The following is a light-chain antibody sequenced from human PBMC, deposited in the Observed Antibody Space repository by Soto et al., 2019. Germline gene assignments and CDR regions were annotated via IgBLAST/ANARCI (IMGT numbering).Light chain of an antibody. CDR2: GAS. J-gene: IGKJ2*01. Sequence: EIVMTQSPATLSVSPGERATLSCRASKSVGTNLAWYQQKPGQSPRLLIYGASTRATGIPARFSGSGSGTEFTLTISSLQSEDFAVYYCQHYNNWPPYTFGQGTKLEFK. CDR3: QHYNNWPPYT. V-gene: IGKV3-15*01. CDR1: KSVGTN.